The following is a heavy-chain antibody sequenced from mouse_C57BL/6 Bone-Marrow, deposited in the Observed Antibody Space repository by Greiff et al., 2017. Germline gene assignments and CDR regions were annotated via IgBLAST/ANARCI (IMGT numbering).Heavy chain of an antibody. CDR3: ARLHPDEYDEDYHAIDY. CDR1: GYAFTNYL. Sequence: QVQLKQSGAELVRPGTSVKVSCKASGYAFTNYLIEWVKQRPGQGLEWIGVINPGSGGTNYNEKFKGKATLTADKSSSTAYMQLSSLTSEDSAVYVCARLHPDEYDEDYHAIDYWGQGTSVTASS. D-gene: IGHD2-4*01. V-gene: IGHV1-54*01. CDR2: INPGSGGT. J-gene: IGHJ4*01.